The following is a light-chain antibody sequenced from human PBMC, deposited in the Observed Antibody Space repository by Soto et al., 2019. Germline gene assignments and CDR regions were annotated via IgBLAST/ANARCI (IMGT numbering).Light chain of an antibody. CDR2: WAS. V-gene: IGKV4-1*01. CDR1: QSVLYSSNNKND. J-gene: IGKJ1*01. Sequence: DIVMTQSPDSLAVSLGERATINCKSSQSVLYSSNNKNDLAWYQQKSGQPPKLLIYWASTRESGVPDRFSGRGSGTDFTSTISSLQAEDVAVYYCQQYYSPWTFGQGTKVEIK. CDR3: QQYYSPWT.